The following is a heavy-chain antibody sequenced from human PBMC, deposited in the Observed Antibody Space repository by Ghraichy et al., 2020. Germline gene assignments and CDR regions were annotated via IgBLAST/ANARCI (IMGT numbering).Heavy chain of an antibody. D-gene: IGHD1-1*01. CDR1: GGSVSSYF. Sequence: SETLSLTCTVSGGSVSSYFWTWIRQPPGKGLEWIGQISYGGRTNYNPSHKSRLTISVDTSKNQFSLKLTSVTAADTAVYYCARDASNVVNGLFYGVDVWGRGTTVTVSS. CDR3: ARDASNVVNGLFYGVDV. V-gene: IGHV4-59*02. CDR2: ISYGGRT. J-gene: IGHJ6*02.